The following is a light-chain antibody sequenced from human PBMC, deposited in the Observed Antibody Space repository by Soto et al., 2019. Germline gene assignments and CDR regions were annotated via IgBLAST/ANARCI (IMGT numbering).Light chain of an antibody. CDR3: QQRSNWPRT. V-gene: IGKV3-11*01. CDR2: DAS. J-gene: IGKJ4*01. Sequence: EIVLTQSPATLSLSPGERATLSCRASQSVSTYLAWYQQKPGQAPRLLIYDASNTATGIPARFSGSGCGTDFTLTISSLEPEDFAVYYCQQRSNWPRTFGGGTKVEIK. CDR1: QSVSTY.